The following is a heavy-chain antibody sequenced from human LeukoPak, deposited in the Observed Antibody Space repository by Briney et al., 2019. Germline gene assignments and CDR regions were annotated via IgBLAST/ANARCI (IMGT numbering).Heavy chain of an antibody. D-gene: IGHD3-16*02. CDR2: IKQDGSEK. CDR3: ARAFGITFGGVIGTNDY. J-gene: IGHJ4*02. V-gene: IGHV3-7*01. CDR1: GFTFSSYW. Sequence: GGSLRLSCAASGFTFSSYWMSWVRQAPGKGLEWVANIKQDGSEKYYVDSVKGRFTISRDNAKNSLYLQMNSLRAEDTAVYYCARAFGITFGGVIGTNDYWGQGTLVTVSS.